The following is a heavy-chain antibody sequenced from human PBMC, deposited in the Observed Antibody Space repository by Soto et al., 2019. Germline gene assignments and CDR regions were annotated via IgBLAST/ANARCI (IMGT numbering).Heavy chain of an antibody. D-gene: IGHD3-3*01. CDR2: VYYNGFT. V-gene: IGHV4-39*01. CDR1: GGSISSSNYY. CDR3: ARMGDFWSGPGELDP. J-gene: IGHJ5*02. Sequence: PSETLSLTCTVSGGSISSSNYYWAWIRQSPGKGLEWIGSVYYNGFTYYNPSLKSRVTISVDTSKNQFSLQLTSVTAADTAVYYCARMGDFWSGPGELDPWGQGTLVTVSS.